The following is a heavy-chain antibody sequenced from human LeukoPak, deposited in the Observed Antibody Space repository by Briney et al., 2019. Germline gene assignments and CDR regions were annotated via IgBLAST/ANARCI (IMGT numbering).Heavy chain of an antibody. J-gene: IGHJ4*02. CDR3: ARAGRRLFGVLIPLSFDY. Sequence: SVKVSCKASGGTFSSYAISWVRQAPGQGLEWMGGIIPLFGTANYAQKFQGRVTITADESTSTVYMELSSLRSDDTAVYYCARAGRRLFGVLIPLSFDYWGQGTPVTVSS. D-gene: IGHD3-3*01. V-gene: IGHV1-69*13. CDR2: IIPLFGTA. CDR1: GGTFSSYA.